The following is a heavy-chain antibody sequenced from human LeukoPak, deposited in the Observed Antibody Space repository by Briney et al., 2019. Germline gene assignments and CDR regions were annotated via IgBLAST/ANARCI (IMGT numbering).Heavy chain of an antibody. CDR2: INPSGGST. CDR3: AREGVVVPAATQASDI. Sequence: ASVKVSCKASRYTFTSYYMHWVRQAPGQGLEWMGIINPSGGSTSYAQKFQGRVTMTRDTSTSTVYMELSSLRSEDTAVYYCAREGVVVPAATQASDIWGQGTMVTVSS. D-gene: IGHD2-2*01. J-gene: IGHJ3*02. CDR1: RYTFTSYY. V-gene: IGHV1-46*01.